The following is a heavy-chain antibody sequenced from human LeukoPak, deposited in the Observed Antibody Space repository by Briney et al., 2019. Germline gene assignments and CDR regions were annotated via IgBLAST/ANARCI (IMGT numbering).Heavy chain of an antibody. J-gene: IGHJ6*03. D-gene: IGHD5-18*01. Sequence: SETLSLTCTVSGGSISSSSYYWGWIRQPPGKGLEWIGSIYYSGSTYYNPSLKSRVTISVDTSKNQFSLKLSSVTAADTAVYYCARDGGAIQLWSEYYYYYYYMDVWGKGTTVTVSS. V-gene: IGHV4-39*02. CDR3: ARDGGAIQLWSEYYYYYYYMDV. CDR2: IYYSGST. CDR1: GGSISSSSYY.